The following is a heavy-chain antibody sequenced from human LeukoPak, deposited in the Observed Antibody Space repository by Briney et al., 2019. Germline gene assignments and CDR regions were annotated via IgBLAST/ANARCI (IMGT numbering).Heavy chain of an antibody. CDR1: GFIFDTYA. D-gene: IGHD5-24*01. CDR2: ISFDGNYK. Sequence: GGSLRLSCATSGFIFDTYAMHWVRQAPGKGLEWVAFISFDGNYKYYADSVKGRFAISRDNSKNTLYLQMNSLRFEDTAVYYCAYEEGDGFTDAWGRGTLVTVSS. CDR3: AYEEGDGFTDA. J-gene: IGHJ4*02. V-gene: IGHV3-30-3*02.